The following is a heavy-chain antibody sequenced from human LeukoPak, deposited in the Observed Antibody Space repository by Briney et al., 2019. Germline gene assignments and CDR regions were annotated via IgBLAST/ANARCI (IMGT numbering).Heavy chain of an antibody. J-gene: IGHJ4*02. CDR2: IYYSGST. CDR3: ARVYSSSWYGSEDY. V-gene: IGHV4-59*01. D-gene: IGHD6-13*01. CDR1: GGSISSYY. Sequence: SETLSLTCTVSGGSISSYYWSWIRQPPGKGLEWIGYIYYSGSTNYNPSLKSRVTISVDTSKNQFSLKLSSVTAADTAVYYCARVYSSSWYGSEDYWGQGTLVTVSS.